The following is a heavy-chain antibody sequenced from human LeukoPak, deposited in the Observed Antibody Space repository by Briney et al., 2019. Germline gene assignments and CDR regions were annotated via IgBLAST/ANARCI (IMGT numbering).Heavy chain of an antibody. J-gene: IGHJ6*03. Sequence: ASVKVSCKASGYTFTSYDINWVRQATGQGLEWMGWMNPNSGNTGYAQKFQGRVTMTRNTSISTAYMELSSLRSEDTAVYYCARGQEPYYYYYMDVWGKGTTVTVSS. V-gene: IGHV1-8*01. CDR1: GYTFTSYD. CDR3: ARGQEPYYYYYMDV. CDR2: MNPNSGNT. D-gene: IGHD1-14*01.